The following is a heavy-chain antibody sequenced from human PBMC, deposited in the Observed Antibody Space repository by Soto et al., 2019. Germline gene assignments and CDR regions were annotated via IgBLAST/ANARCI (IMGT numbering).Heavy chain of an antibody. CDR1: GGSLNSYY. D-gene: IGHD6-13*01. V-gene: IGHV4-4*07. CDR3: AAYNSTLGTFDI. J-gene: IGHJ3*02. CDR2: IFTSGST. Sequence: SETLSLTCTVSGGSLNSYYWTWIRQPAGRGLEWIGRIFTSGSTNNNPSLKSRVTMSVDTSKNQFSLKLSSVTAADTAVYYCAAYNSTLGTFDIWGQGTMVTVSS.